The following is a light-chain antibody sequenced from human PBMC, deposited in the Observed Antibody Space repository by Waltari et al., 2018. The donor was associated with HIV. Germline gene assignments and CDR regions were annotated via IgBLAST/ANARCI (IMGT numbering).Light chain of an antibody. V-gene: IGLV1-40*01. CDR1: RPNIGAGSD. Sequence: QSVLTQPPSVSGAPGQRVTISCTGSRPNIGAGSDVHWFQQLPGTAPKLLIYGTTNRPSGVPYRFSGSKSGTSASLAITGLQAEDESDYYCQSYDSGLTAYVFGTGTKVTVL. CDR3: QSYDSGLTAYV. J-gene: IGLJ1*01. CDR2: GTT.